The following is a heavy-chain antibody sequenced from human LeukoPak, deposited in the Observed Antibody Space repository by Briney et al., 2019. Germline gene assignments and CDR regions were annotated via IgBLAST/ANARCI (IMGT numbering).Heavy chain of an antibody. V-gene: IGHV4-30-4*01. CDR2: IYYSGST. Sequence: SQTLSLTCTVSGGSISSGDYYWSWIRQLPGKGLEWIGYIYYSGSTYYNPSLKSRVTISVDTSKNQFSLKLSSVTAADTAVYYCARGSPDEYYDYNTYYYYGIDVWGQGTTVTVSS. CDR1: GGSISSGDYY. CDR3: ARGSPDEYYDYNTYYYYGIDV. D-gene: IGHD3-3*01. J-gene: IGHJ6*02.